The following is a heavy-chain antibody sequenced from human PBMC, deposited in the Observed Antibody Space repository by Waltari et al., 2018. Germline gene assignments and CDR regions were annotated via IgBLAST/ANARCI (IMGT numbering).Heavy chain of an antibody. V-gene: IGHV3-21*01. CDR1: GFTFSSYS. CDR3: ARGPWGASHTYYYYMDV. CDR2: ISSSSSYI. Sequence: EVQLVESGGGLVKPGGSLRLSCAASGFTFSSYSMNWVRQAPGKGLEWVSSISSSSSYIYYADSVKGRFTISRDNAKNSLYLQMNSLRAEDTAVYYCARGPWGASHTYYYYMDVWGKGTTVTVSS. D-gene: IGHD3-16*01. J-gene: IGHJ6*03.